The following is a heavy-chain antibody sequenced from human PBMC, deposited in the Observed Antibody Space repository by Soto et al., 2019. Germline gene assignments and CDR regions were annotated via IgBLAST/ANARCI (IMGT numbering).Heavy chain of an antibody. J-gene: IGHJ4*02. CDR3: VRPASELRFLEWLLYSPFDY. V-gene: IGHV1-3*01. CDR1: GYTFTSYA. D-gene: IGHD3-3*01. Sequence: ASVKVSCKASGYTFTSYAMHWVRQAPGQRLEWMGWINAGNGNTKYSQKFQGRVTITRDTSASTAYMELSSLRSEDTAVYYCVRPASELRFLEWLLYSPFDYWGQGTLVTVSS. CDR2: INAGNGNT.